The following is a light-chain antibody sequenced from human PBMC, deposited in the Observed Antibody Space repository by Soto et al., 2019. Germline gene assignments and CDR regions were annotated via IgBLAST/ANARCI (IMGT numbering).Light chain of an antibody. Sequence: QSALTQPASVSGSPGQSITISCTGTTNDVGTYSLVAWYQQYSGKAPKLIIYEVTKRPSGVSHRFSGSKSGNTASLTVSGLQAEEEADYYCSSYAGSDTLFGGGTKLTVL. J-gene: IGLJ2*01. V-gene: IGLV2-23*02. CDR3: SSYAGSDTL. CDR1: TNDVGTYSL. CDR2: EVT.